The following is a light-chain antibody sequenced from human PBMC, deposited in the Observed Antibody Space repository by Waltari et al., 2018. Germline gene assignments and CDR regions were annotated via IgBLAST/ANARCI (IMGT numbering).Light chain of an antibody. CDR3: SSYTRVSASVV. Sequence: QSALTQPASVSGSPGQSITISCTGTSSAIGGYNYPSWYQQHPGRAPKLTIYASSKRPSGVSVRFSGSKSGNTASLTISGLQAEDEADYYCSSYTRVSASVVFGGGTKLTVL. J-gene: IGLJ2*01. CDR2: ASS. V-gene: IGLV2-14*01. CDR1: SSAIGGYNY.